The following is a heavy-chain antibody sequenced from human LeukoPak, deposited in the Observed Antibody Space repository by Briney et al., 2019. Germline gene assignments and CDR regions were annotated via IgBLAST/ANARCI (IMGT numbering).Heavy chain of an antibody. V-gene: IGHV4-4*02. Sequence: PSETLSLTCAVSGGSVSSSNWWSWVRQPPGKGLEWIGYIYYSGSTNYNPSLKSRVTISVDTSKNQFSLKLSSVTAADTAVYYCARAGLLLRGAFDIWGQGTMVTVSS. J-gene: IGHJ3*02. D-gene: IGHD3-22*01. CDR3: ARAGLLLRGAFDI. CDR1: GGSVSSSNW. CDR2: IYYSGST.